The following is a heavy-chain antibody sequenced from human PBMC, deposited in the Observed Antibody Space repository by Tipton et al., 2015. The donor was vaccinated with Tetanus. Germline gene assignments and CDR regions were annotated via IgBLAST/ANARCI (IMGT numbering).Heavy chain of an antibody. CDR3: ARLSIAATGTYGLTFYYGMDV. J-gene: IGHJ6*02. D-gene: IGHD6-13*01. V-gene: IGHV4-39*01. CDR2: IYESGDT. CDR1: GGSIRGGTFY. Sequence: TLSLTCTVSGGSIRGGTFYWGWIRQPPGKGLEWIGSIYESGDTYYIPSLKSRVTMSVDTSKNQFSLNLNSMAAADTGVYYCARLSIAATGTYGLTFYYGMDVWGPGTTVTVSS.